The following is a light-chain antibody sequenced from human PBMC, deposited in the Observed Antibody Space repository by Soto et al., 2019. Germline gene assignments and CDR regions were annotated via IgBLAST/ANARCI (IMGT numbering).Light chain of an antibody. CDR1: QSVSSN. J-gene: IGKJ1*01. CDR3: QQYNNWPPVT. V-gene: IGKV3-15*01. CDR2: GAS. Sequence: IMATRPPGTQISAPAERATHTRRSSQSVSSNLAWYQQKPGQAPRLLIYGASTRATGIPARFSGSGSGTEFTLTISSLQSEDFAVYYCQQYNNWPPVTFGQGTKVDI.